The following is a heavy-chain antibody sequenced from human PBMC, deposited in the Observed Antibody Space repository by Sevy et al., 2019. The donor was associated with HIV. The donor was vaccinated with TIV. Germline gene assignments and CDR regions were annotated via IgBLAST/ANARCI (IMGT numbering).Heavy chain of an antibody. CDR3: VSVFLSYRSGWSYFDY. CDR1: GFTVNDKY. D-gene: IGHD6-19*01. J-gene: IGHJ4*02. CDR2: IFISGST. V-gene: IGHV3-66*02. Sequence: GGSLRLSCAISGFTVNDKYIIWVRQAPGKGLEWVSVIFISGSTYYGDSAKGRFTISIDNSKNTVDLQMNSVRAEDTAVYYCVSVFLSYRSGWSYFDYWGQGTLVTVSS.